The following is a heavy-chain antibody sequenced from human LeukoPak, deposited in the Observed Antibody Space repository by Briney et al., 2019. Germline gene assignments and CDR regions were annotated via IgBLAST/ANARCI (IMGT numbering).Heavy chain of an antibody. CDR1: GGSISSGSYY. CDR3: ARDGVVPAARKDAFDI. Sequence: TSQTLSLTCTVSGGSISSGSYYWSWIRQPAGKGLEWIGRIYTSGSTNYNPSLKSRVTISVDTSKNQFSLKLSSVTAADTAVYYCARDGVVPAARKDAFDIWGQGTMVTVSS. J-gene: IGHJ3*02. V-gene: IGHV4-61*02. CDR2: IYTSGST. D-gene: IGHD2-2*01.